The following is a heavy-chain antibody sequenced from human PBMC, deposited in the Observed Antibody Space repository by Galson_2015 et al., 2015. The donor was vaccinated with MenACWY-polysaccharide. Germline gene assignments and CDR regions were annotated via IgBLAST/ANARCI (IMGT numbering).Heavy chain of an antibody. CDR2: IVAGSGNT. Sequence: SVKVSCKASGFTFTSSAVQWVRQARGQRLEWIGWIVAGSGNTNYAQNFQERVTITRDMSTSTAYMELSSLRSEDTAVYYCAADPEYSSSSLRDRFDYWGQGTLVTVSS. CDR3: AADPEYSSSSLRDRFDY. V-gene: IGHV1-58*01. D-gene: IGHD6-6*01. CDR1: GFTFTSSA. J-gene: IGHJ4*02.